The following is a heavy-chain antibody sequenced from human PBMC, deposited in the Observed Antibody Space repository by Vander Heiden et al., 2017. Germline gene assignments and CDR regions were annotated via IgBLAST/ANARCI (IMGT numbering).Heavy chain of an antibody. D-gene: IGHD1-26*01. V-gene: IGHV3-15*07. CDR1: GFTFPNAW. Sequence: EVQLVESGGGSVKPGGSLRLSCAVSGFTFPNAWMNCVRKAPGKGLGWVGRIKSKAEGGATDYAAPVKGRFTISRDDSENTVYLQMNSLKSEDTAVYYCTTGGSYSAFDIWGQGTMVTVSS. J-gene: IGHJ3*02. CDR3: TTGGSYSAFDI. CDR2: IKSKAEGGAT.